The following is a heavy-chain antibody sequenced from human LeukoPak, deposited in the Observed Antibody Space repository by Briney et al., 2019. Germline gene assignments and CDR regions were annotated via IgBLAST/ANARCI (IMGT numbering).Heavy chain of an antibody. CDR2: IYYSGST. V-gene: IGHV4-59*01. CDR1: GGSISSYY. CDR3: ARDAGRSYYYYGMDV. J-gene: IGHJ6*02. Sequence: SETLSLTCTVSGGSISSYYWSWIRQPPGKGLEWIGYIYYSGSTNYNPSLKSRVTISVDTSKNQFSLKLSSVTAADTAVYYCARDAGRSYYYYGMDVWGQGTTVTVSS. D-gene: IGHD2-15*01.